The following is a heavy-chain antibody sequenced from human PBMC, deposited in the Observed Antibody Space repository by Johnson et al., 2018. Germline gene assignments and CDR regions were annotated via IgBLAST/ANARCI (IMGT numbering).Heavy chain of an antibody. V-gene: IGHV1-69*01. CDR1: GGTFSSYA. D-gene: IGHD3-22*01. CDR3: ASGGKKGLVINYYYYGMDV. Sequence: QVQLVQSGAEVKKPGSSVKVSCKASGGTFSSYAISWVRQAPGQGLEWMGGIIPIFGTANYAQKFQGRVTITADESTSTAYMEVSSRRSGDTAVYYCASGGKKGLVINYYYYGMDVWGQGTTVTVSS. J-gene: IGHJ6*02. CDR2: IIPIFGTA.